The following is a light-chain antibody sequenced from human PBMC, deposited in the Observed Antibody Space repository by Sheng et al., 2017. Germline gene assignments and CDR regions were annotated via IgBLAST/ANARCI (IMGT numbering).Light chain of an antibody. Sequence: EIVMTQSPATLSVSPGERATLSCRASQSVSSNLAWYQQKPGQAPRLLIYGASTRATGIPARFSGSGSGTEFTLTISGVEPEDFAVYYCQQYGRTFGQGTRVEVK. V-gene: IGKV3-15*01. CDR2: GAS. CDR1: QSVSSN. CDR3: QQYGRT. J-gene: IGKJ1*01.